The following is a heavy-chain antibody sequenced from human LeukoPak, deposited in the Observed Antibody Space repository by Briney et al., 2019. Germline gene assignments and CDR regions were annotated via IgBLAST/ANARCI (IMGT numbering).Heavy chain of an antibody. CDR2: IYYSGST. CDR1: GGSISSGGYY. D-gene: IGHD3-10*01. Sequence: SETLSLTCTVSGGSISSGGYYWSWIRQHPGKGLEWIGYIYYSGSTYYNPSLKSRVTISVDTSKNQFSLKLSSVTAADTAVYYCARGLWFGDPSAFDIWGQGTMVTVSS. CDR3: ARGLWFGDPSAFDI. V-gene: IGHV4-31*03. J-gene: IGHJ3*02.